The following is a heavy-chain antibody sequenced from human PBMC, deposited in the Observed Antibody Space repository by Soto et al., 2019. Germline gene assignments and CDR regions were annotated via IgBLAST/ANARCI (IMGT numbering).Heavy chain of an antibody. CDR2: ISAYNGNT. CDR1: GYTFTSYG. V-gene: IGHV1-18*01. D-gene: IGHD3-3*01. CDR3: ARSVLRFLEWLFGPFDY. J-gene: IGHJ4*02. Sequence: ASVKVSCKASGYTFTSYGINWVRQAPGQGLEWMGWISAYNGNTNYAQKLQGRVTMTTDTSTSTAYMELRSLRSDDTAVYFCARSVLRFLEWLFGPFDYWGQGTLVTVSS.